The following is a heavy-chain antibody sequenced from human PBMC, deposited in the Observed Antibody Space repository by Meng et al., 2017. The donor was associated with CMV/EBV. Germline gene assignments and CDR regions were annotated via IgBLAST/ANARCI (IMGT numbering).Heavy chain of an antibody. CDR1: GFTFSDYY. J-gene: IGHJ4*02. D-gene: IGHD6-13*01. CDR3: ARGSHSSSWLN. V-gene: IGHV3-11*01. Sequence: GESLKISCAASGFTFSDYYMSWIRQAPGKGLEWVSYISSSGSTIYYADSVKGRFTISRDSAKNSLYLQMNSLRAEDTAVYYCARGSHSSSWLNWGQGTLVTVSS. CDR2: ISSSGSTI.